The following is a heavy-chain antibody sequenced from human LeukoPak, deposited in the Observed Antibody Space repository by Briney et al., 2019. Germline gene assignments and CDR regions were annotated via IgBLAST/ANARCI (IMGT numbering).Heavy chain of an antibody. D-gene: IGHD6-19*01. V-gene: IGHV4-30-2*01. CDR2: VYHSGST. CDR1: GGSISSGGYS. J-gene: IGHJ4*02. Sequence: SETLSLTCAVSGGSISSGGYSWSWIRQPPGKGLEWIGYVYHSGSTYYNPSLKSRVTISVDRSKNQFSLKLSSVTAADTAVYYCARSQIPLLSIAVAPYYFDYWGQGTLVTVSS. CDR3: ARSQIPLLSIAVAPYYFDY.